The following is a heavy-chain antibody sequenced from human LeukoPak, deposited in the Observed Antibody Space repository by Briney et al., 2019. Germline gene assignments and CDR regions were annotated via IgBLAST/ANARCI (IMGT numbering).Heavy chain of an antibody. J-gene: IGHJ4*02. CDR2: ISYDGSNK. CDR3: ARGQGIGYYYDSSGIGYFDY. CDR1: GFTFSSYP. V-gene: IGHV3-30-3*01. D-gene: IGHD3-22*01. Sequence: GRSLILSCSASGFTFSSYPMQWVRQAPGKGLEWVAVISYDGSNKYYADSVKGRFTISRDNSKNTLYLQMNSLRAEDTAVYYCARGQGIGYYYDSSGIGYFDYWGQGTLVTVSS.